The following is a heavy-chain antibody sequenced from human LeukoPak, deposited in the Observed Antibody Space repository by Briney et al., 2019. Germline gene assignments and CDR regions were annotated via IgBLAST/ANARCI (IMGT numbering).Heavy chain of an antibody. CDR3: ARDGVSISHDY. V-gene: IGHV4-59*12. CDR1: GGSISSYY. Sequence: SETLSLTCTVSGGSISSYYWSWIRQPPGKGLEWIGNIYYSGSTNYNPSLKSRVTMSVDTSKNQFSLKLTSITAADTAVYYCARDGVSISHDYWGQGTLVTVSS. J-gene: IGHJ4*02. CDR2: IYYSGST. D-gene: IGHD5/OR15-5a*01.